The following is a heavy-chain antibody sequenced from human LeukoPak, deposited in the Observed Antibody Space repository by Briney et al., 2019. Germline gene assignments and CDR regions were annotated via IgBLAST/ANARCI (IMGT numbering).Heavy chain of an antibody. J-gene: IGHJ4*02. CDR1: GFTFSSYG. Sequence: GSLRLSCAASGFTFSSYGMHWVRQAPGKGLEWVAVISYDGSNKYYADSVKGRFTTSRDNSKNTLYLQMNSLRAEDTAVYYCASDPFLTYYFDYWGQGTLVTVSS. CDR3: ASDPFLTYYFDY. CDR2: ISYDGSNK. V-gene: IGHV3-30*03. D-gene: IGHD2/OR15-2a*01.